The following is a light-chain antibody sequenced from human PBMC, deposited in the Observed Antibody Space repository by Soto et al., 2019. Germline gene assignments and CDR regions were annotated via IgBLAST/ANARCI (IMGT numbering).Light chain of an antibody. CDR1: QSVSSS. Sequence: EIVLTQYPATLSVSPGERVTLSCRASQSVSSSLAWYQQKPGQAPRLLIYDTSTRATTIPARFSGSGSGTEFTLTISGLQSEDSAVYYCQQYKNWPPYTFGQGTKLEIK. J-gene: IGKJ2*01. CDR3: QQYKNWPPYT. V-gene: IGKV3-15*01. CDR2: DTS.